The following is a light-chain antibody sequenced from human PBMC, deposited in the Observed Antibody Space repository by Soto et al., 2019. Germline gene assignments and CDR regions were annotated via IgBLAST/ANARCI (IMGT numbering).Light chain of an antibody. V-gene: IGKV1-39*01. CDR2: AAS. J-gene: IGKJ1*01. CDR3: QQSYSTPQT. Sequence: DIQMTQSPSSLSASVGDRVTITCRASQSISSYLNWYQQKPGKAPKLLIYAASSLQSGVPSRFSGSGSGTDFTLTISSLQPEDFATXYCQQSYSTPQTFGQGTKVDIK. CDR1: QSISSY.